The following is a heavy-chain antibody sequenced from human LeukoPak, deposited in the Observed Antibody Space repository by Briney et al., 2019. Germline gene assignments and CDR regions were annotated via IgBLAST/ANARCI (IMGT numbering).Heavy chain of an antibody. CDR1: GDSIRTYS. V-gene: IGHV4-4*07. D-gene: IGHD2-2*01. J-gene: IGHJ5*02. CDR2: IYTSGST. CDR3: ARDRGYCSSTSCYNWFDP. Sequence: LETLSLTCTVSGDSIRTYSWSWIRQSPGKGLEWIGRIYTSGSTNYNPSLKSRVTMSVDTSKNQFSLKLSSVTAADTAVYYCARDRGYCSSTSCYNWFDPWGQGTLVTVSS.